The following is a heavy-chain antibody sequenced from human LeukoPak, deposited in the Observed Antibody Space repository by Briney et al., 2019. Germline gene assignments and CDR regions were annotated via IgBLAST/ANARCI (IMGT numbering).Heavy chain of an antibody. CDR3: ARVPTRKHYDILTGYEFDP. CDR2: MNPNSGNT. Sequence: ASVKVSCKASGYTLTSYDINWVRQATGQGLEWVGWMNPNSGNTGYAQKFQGRVTMTRNTSISTAYMELSSLRSEDTAVYYCARVPTRKHYDILTGYEFDPWGQGTLVTVSS. CDR1: GYTLTSYD. V-gene: IGHV1-8*01. J-gene: IGHJ5*02. D-gene: IGHD3-9*01.